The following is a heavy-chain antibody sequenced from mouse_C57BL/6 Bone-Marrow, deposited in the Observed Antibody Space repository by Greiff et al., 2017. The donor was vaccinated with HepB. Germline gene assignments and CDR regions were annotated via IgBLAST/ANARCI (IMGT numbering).Heavy chain of an antibody. D-gene: IGHD2-4*01. J-gene: IGHJ3*01. V-gene: IGHV2-5*01. CDR2: IWRGGST. CDR3: AKKDDYDGNWFAY. CDR1: GFSLTSYG. Sequence: QVQLQQSGPGLVQPSQSLSITCTVSGFSLTSYGVHWVRQSPGKGLEWLGVIWRGGSTDYNSAFMSRLSITKDNSKSQVFFKMNSLQADDTAIYYCAKKDDYDGNWFAYWGQGTLVTVSA.